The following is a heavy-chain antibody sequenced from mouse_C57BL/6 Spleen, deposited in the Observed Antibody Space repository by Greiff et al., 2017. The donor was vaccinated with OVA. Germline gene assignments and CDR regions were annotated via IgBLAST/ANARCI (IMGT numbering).Heavy chain of an antibody. D-gene: IGHD2-4*01. Sequence: VQLQQSGPELVKPGASVKISCKASGYAFSSSWMNWVKQRPGKGLEWIGRIYPGDGDNNYNGKFKGKATLTADNSSSTAYMQLSSLTSEDSAVYFCASQNDFWFAYWGQGTLVTFSA. CDR3: ASQNDFWFAY. CDR1: GYAFSSSW. V-gene: IGHV1-82*01. CDR2: IYPGDGDN. J-gene: IGHJ3*01.